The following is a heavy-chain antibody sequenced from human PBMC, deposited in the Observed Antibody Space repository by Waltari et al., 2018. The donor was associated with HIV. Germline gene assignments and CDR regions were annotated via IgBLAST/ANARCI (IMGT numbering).Heavy chain of an antibody. CDR3: ARRRTESYGMDV. CDR2: INHSGST. V-gene: IGHV4-34*01. J-gene: IGHJ6*02. Sequence: QVQLQQWGAGLLKPSETLSLTCAVYGGSFSDYRWIWIRQPPGKGLEWIGEINHSGSTNYNPSLKSRVTMSLDTSKNQFSLKLSSVTAADTAVYYCARRRTESYGMDVWGQGTTVTVSS. CDR1: GGSFSDYR.